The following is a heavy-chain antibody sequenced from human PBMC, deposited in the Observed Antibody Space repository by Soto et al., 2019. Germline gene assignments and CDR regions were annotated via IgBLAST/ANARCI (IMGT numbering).Heavy chain of an antibody. J-gene: IGHJ4*02. V-gene: IGHV4-34*01. D-gene: IGHD4-17*01. CDR2: INHSGST. CDR1: GGSFSGYY. Sequence: SETLSLTCAVYGGSFSGYYWSGIRQPPGKGLEWIGEINHSGSTNYNPSLKSRVTISVDTSKNQFSLKLSSVTAADTAVYYCARTTTVTILRKFAYWGRGTLVTVSS. CDR3: ARTTTVTILRKFAY.